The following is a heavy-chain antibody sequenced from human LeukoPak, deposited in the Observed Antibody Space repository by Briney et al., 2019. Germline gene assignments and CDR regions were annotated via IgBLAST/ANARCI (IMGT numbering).Heavy chain of an antibody. J-gene: IGHJ4*02. D-gene: IGHD3-10*01. CDR3: AKDWGREFASGSSYLDD. V-gene: IGHV3-30*18. CDR2: ISFDGTYR. Sequence: GGSLRLSCAASGFTFRTYGMHWVRQAPGKGLEWVAVISFDGTYRYYADSVKGRFTISRDNSENTLHLQMNSLRTEDTALYYCAKDWGREFASGSSYLDDWGLGTPVTVSS. CDR1: GFTFRTYG.